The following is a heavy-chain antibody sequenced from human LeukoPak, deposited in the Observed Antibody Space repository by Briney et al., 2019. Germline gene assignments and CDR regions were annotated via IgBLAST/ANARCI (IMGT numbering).Heavy chain of an antibody. J-gene: IGHJ4*02. D-gene: IGHD3-10*01. CDR2: IIPIFGTA. Sequence: ASVKVSCKASGGTFSSYAISWVRQAPGQGLEWMGRIIPIFGTANYAQKFQGRVTITTDESTSTAYMELSSLRSEDTAVYYCARVTLGQAYYFDYWGQGTLVTVSS. CDR1: GGTFSSYA. CDR3: ARVTLGQAYYFDY. V-gene: IGHV1-69*05.